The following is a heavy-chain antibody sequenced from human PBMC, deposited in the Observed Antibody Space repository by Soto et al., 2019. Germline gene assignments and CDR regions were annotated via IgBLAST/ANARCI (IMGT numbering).Heavy chain of an antibody. CDR3: AKFFVETGGSSGWPWSFHF. J-gene: IGHJ4*02. CDR1: GFTFSSYA. V-gene: IGHV3-23*01. CDR2: ISGTGGTT. Sequence: EVQLLESGGGLVQPGGSLRLSCAASGFTFSSYAMSWVRQAPGKGLEWVSAISGTGGTTYYADSVKGRFTISRDNSRNTLHLQMNRLRAEDTAIYYCAKFFVETGGSSGWPWSFHFWGQGTLVTVSS. D-gene: IGHD6-25*01.